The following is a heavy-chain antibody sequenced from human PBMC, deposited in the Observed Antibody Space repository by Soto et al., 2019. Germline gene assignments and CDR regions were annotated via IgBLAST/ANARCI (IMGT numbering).Heavy chain of an antibody. CDR2: ISYDGSNK. V-gene: IGHV3-30*18. CDR3: AKGPHYGDYFDC. CDR1: GFTFSSYG. D-gene: IGHD4-17*01. J-gene: IGHJ4*02. Sequence: QVQLVESGGGVVQPGRSLRLSCAASGFTFSSYGMHWVRQAPGKGLEWVAVISYDGSNKYYADSVKGRFTISRDNSKNTLYLQMNSLRAEDTAVYYCAKGPHYGDYFDCWGQGTLVTVSS.